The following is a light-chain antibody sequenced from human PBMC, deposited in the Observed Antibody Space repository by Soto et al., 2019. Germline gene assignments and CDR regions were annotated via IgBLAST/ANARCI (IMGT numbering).Light chain of an antibody. Sequence: EKVMTHSPATLSVSPGERASLSCRASQSVSSNLAWYQQKPGQAPRLLIYGASTRATGIPARFSGSGSGTEFTLTISSLQSEDFAVYYCQQYNNWRTFGQGTKVDIK. V-gene: IGKV3-15*01. CDR1: QSVSSN. CDR2: GAS. J-gene: IGKJ1*01. CDR3: QQYNNWRT.